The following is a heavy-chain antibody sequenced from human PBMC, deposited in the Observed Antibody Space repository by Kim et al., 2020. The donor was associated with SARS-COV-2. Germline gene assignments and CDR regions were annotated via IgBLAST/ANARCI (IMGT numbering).Heavy chain of an antibody. D-gene: IGHD4-4*01. Sequence: GGSLRLSCAASGFTFSSYGMHWVRQAPGKGLEWVAVIWYDGSNKYYADSVKGRFTISRDNSKNTLYLQMNSLRAEDTAVYYCARGPTTVKAFDIWGQGTMVTVSS. V-gene: IGHV3-33*01. J-gene: IGHJ3*02. CDR1: GFTFSSYG. CDR3: ARGPTTVKAFDI. CDR2: IWYDGSNK.